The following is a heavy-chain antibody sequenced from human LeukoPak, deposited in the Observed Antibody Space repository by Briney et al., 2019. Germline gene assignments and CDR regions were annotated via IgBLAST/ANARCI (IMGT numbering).Heavy chain of an antibody. V-gene: IGHV3-21*01. D-gene: IGHD3-16*01. J-gene: IGHJ4*02. CDR3: GRAFPPLRTSSAGDL. Sequence: GGSLRLSCSASGFTFSDYDMNWVRQAPGKGLEWVSSISYLSTHVYYGDSVKGRFSISRDNAKNSLYLQMNSLGAEDTAIYYCGRAFPPLRTSSAGDLWGQGILVTVSS. CDR2: ISYLSTHV. CDR1: GFTFSDYD.